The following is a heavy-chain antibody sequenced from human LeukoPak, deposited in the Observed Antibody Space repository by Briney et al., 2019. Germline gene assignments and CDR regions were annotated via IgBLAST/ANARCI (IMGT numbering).Heavy chain of an antibody. Sequence: PGGSLRLSCAVSGFTFSSYVMSWVRQAPGKGLEWIGYIYYSGSTYYNPSLKSRVTISVDTSKNQFSLKLSSVTAADTAVYYCARAPSDSFRLDVWGKGTTVTVSS. CDR2: IYYSGST. J-gene: IGHJ6*04. CDR3: ARAPSDSFRLDV. CDR1: GFTFSSYV. D-gene: IGHD2/OR15-2a*01. V-gene: IGHV4-59*12.